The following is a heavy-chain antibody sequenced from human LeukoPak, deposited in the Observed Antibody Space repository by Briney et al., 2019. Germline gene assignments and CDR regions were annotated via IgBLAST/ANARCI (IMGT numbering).Heavy chain of an antibody. J-gene: IGHJ4*02. CDR1: GGSFSGYY. Sequence: SETLSLTCAVYGGSFSGYYWGWIRQPPGKGLEWIGEINHNGSTNYNPSLKSRVTISVDTSKNQFSLKLSSVTAADTAVYYCARGPPSTLVAYFDYWGQGTLVTVSS. D-gene: IGHD2-2*01. V-gene: IGHV4-34*01. CDR2: INHNGST. CDR3: ARGPPSTLVAYFDY.